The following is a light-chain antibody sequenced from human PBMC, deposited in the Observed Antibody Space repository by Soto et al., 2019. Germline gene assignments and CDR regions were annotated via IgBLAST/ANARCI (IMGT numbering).Light chain of an antibody. CDR1: SSDVGGYNY. Sequence: QSALTQPPSASGSPGQSVTISCTGTSSDVGGYNYASWYQQHPGKAPKLMIYEVSKRPSGVPDRFSGSKSRNTASLTVSGLQAEDEAAYYCSSYAGSNNLVFGGGTKLTVL. V-gene: IGLV2-8*01. J-gene: IGLJ3*02. CDR2: EVS. CDR3: SSYAGSNNLV.